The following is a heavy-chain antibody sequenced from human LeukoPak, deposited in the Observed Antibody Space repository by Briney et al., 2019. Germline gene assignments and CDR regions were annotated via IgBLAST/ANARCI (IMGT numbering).Heavy chain of an antibody. V-gene: IGHV4-59*01. J-gene: IGHJ6*04. Sequence: SETLSLTCTVSGGSISSYYWSWIRQPPGKGLEWIGYIYYSGSTNYNPSLKSRVTISVDTSKNQFSLKLSSVTAADTAVYYCAREGLLGRHPYYYHGMDVWGKGPPVPASS. CDR3: AREGLLGRHPYYYHGMDV. D-gene: IGHD3-10*01. CDR2: IYYSGST. CDR1: GGSISSYY.